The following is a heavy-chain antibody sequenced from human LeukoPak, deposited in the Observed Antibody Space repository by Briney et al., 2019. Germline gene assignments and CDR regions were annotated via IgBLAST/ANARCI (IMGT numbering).Heavy chain of an antibody. D-gene: IGHD3-22*01. CDR2: IYYSGST. V-gene: IGHV4-30-4*08. CDR3: ARVEGGYQTSIDY. Sequence: SETLSLTCTVSGGSIRSYYWSWIRQPPGKGLEWIGYIYYSGSTYYNPSLKSRVTISVDTSKNQFSLKLSSVTAADTAVYYCARVEGGYQTSIDYWGQGTLVTVSS. J-gene: IGHJ4*02. CDR1: GGSIRSYY.